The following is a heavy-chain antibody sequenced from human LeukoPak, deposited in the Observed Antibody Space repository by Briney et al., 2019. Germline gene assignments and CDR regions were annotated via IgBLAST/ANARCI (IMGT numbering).Heavy chain of an antibody. J-gene: IGHJ4*02. CDR1: GFTFSTYT. CDR3: AKECYDRSGYCFDQ. CDR2: IGSSGGGI. V-gene: IGHV3-23*01. D-gene: IGHD3-22*01. Sequence: HAGGSLRLSCAASGFTFSTYTMYWVRHPPGKRLEWVSIIGSSGGGIHYADSVKGRFTISRDNSKNALYLQMNSLRVEDTAVYYCAKECYDRSGYCFDQWGQGTLVTVSS.